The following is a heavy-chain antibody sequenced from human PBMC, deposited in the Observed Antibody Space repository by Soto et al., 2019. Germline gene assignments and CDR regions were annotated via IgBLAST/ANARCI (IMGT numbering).Heavy chain of an antibody. CDR1: GGSISSGGYY. J-gene: IGHJ4*02. D-gene: IGHD3-10*01. V-gene: IGHV4-31*03. CDR3: ARDRLGKGMAGYDY. CDR2: IYYSGST. Sequence: QVQLQESGPGLVKPSQTLSLTCTVSGGSISSGGYYWSWIRQHPGKGLEWIGYIYYSGSTYYNPSLKGRVTRAVDTSKNQFSLKLSSVTAADTAVYYCARDRLGKGMAGYDYWGQGTLVTVSS.